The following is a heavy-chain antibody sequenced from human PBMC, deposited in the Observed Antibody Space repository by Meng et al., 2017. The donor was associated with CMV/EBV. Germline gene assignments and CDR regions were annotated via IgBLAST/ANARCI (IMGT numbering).Heavy chain of an antibody. D-gene: IGHD3-3*01. CDR2: MNPNSGNT. CDR3: ARIGYYTIFGNYYGMDV. V-gene: IGHV1-8*01. J-gene: IGHJ6*02. Sequence: ASVKVSCKASGYTFTSYDINWVRQATGQGLEWMGWMNPNSGNTGYAQKFQGRVTMTTGTSTSTAYMELRSLRSDDTAVYYCARIGYYTIFGNYYGMDVWGQGTTVTVSS. CDR1: GYTFTSYD.